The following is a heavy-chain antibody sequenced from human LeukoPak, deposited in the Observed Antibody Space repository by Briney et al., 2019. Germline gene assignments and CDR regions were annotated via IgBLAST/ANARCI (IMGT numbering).Heavy chain of an antibody. Sequence: SETLSLTCTVSGGSISSSSYYWGWIRQPPGKGLEWIGSIYYSGSTYYNPSLKSRVTISVDTSKNQFSLKLSSVTVADTAVYYCARGVRGSTSWNSYYNYFYLDVWGKGTTVTVSS. CDR2: IYYSGST. V-gene: IGHV4-39*01. CDR3: ARGVRGSTSWNSYYNYFYLDV. D-gene: IGHD1-7*01. J-gene: IGHJ6*03. CDR1: GGSISSSSYY.